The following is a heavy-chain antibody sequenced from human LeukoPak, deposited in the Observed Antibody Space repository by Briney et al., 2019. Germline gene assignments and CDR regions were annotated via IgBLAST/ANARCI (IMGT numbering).Heavy chain of an antibody. Sequence: GGSLRLSCAASGFTFSSYAMHWVRQAPGKGLEYVSAISSNGGSTYYANSVKGRFTISRDNSKNTLYLQMGSLRAEDMAVYYCARDELGPEVYFDYWGQGTLVTVPS. D-gene: IGHD7-27*01. CDR3: ARDELGPEVYFDY. CDR2: ISSNGGST. J-gene: IGHJ4*02. V-gene: IGHV3-64*01. CDR1: GFTFSSYA.